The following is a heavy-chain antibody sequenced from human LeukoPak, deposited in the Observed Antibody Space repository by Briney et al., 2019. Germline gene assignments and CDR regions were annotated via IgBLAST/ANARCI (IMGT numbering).Heavy chain of an antibody. D-gene: IGHD1-26*01. CDR2: ISSTRSTT. CDR1: GFTFSTYS. Sequence: PGGSLRLSCAASGFTFSTYSVNWVRQAPGKGLEWVSYISSTRSTTYFADSVKGRFTISRDNAKNSLYLQMNSLRAEDTAVYYCARGSGDYHHDAFDIWGQGTMVTVSS. CDR3: ARGSGDYHHDAFDI. V-gene: IGHV3-48*04. J-gene: IGHJ3*02.